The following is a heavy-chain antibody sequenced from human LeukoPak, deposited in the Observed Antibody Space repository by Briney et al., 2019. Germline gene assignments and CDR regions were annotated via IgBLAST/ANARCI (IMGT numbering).Heavy chain of an antibody. CDR1: GGSFSGYY. Sequence: PSETLSLTCAVYGGSFSGYYWSWIRQPPGKGLEWIGEINHSGSTNYNPSLKSRVTISVDTSKNQFSLKLSSVTAADPAVYYCARGRSPRSHYYYYGMAVWGQGTTVTVSS. CDR3: ARGRSPRSHYYYYGMAV. V-gene: IGHV4-34*01. CDR2: INHSGST. J-gene: IGHJ6*02.